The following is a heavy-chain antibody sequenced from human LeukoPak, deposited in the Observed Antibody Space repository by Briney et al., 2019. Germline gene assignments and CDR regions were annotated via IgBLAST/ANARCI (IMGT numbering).Heavy chain of an antibody. CDR1: GDSISSYH. CDR2: IYYFGST. CDR3: ARAGSSWSYDY. Sequence: SETLSLTCTVSGDSISSYHWSWIRQPPGKGLEWIGHIYYFGSTNYNPSLKSRVTMSVDTSKSQFSLKLTSVTAADTAVYYCARAGSSWSYDYWGQGTLVTVSS. D-gene: IGHD6-13*01. V-gene: IGHV4-59*01. J-gene: IGHJ4*02.